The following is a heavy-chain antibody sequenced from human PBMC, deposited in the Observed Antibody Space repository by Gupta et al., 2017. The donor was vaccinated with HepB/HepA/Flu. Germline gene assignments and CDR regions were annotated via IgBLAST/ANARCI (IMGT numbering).Heavy chain of an antibody. D-gene: IGHD6-13*01. Sequence: HVQLQESGPGLVKPSQTLSLTCPVSGGSISSGGYYWSWIRQHPGKGLEWIGYIYYSGSTYYNPSLKSRVTRSVDTSKNQFSLKLSSVTAADTAVYYGARYIAAAGRTFDYWGQGTLVTVSS. CDR1: GGSISSGGYY. V-gene: IGHV4-31*03. CDR2: IYYSGST. CDR3: ARYIAAAGRTFDY. J-gene: IGHJ4*02.